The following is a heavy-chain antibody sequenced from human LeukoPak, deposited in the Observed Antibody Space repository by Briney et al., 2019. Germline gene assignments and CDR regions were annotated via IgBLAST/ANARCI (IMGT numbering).Heavy chain of an antibody. J-gene: IGHJ3*02. CDR1: GGSISSYY. Sequence: PSETLSLTCTVSGGSISSYYWSWTRQPPGKGLEWIGYMYYSGSPNYNPSLKSRVTVSVDTSKNQFSLKLSSVTAADTAVYYCARLMTTVILGAFDIWGHGAMVTVSS. D-gene: IGHD4-11*01. CDR3: ARLMTTVILGAFDI. V-gene: IGHV4-59*08. CDR2: MYYSGSP.